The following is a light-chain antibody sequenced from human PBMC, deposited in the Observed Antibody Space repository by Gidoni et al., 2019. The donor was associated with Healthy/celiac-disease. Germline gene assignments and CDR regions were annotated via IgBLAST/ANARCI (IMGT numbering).Light chain of an antibody. Sequence: QSVLTQPPSVSAAPGQKVTISCSGSSSNIGNNYVSWYQQLPGTAPKLLIYANNKRPSGIPDRFSGSKSGTSATLGITGLQTGDEADYYCGTWDSSLSADVVFGGGTKLTGL. CDR2: ANN. CDR3: GTWDSSLSADVV. J-gene: IGLJ2*01. CDR1: SSNIGNNY. V-gene: IGLV1-51*01.